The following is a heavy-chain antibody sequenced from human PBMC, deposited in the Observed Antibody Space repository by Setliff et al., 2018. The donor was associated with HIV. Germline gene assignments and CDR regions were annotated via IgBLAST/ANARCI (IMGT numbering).Heavy chain of an antibody. Sequence: GGSLRLSCAASGFTFSNAWMSWVRQAPGKGLEWVGRIKGKTDGGTTDYAAPVKGRFTISRDDSKNTLYLQMNSLKTEDTAVYYCTTSLPWFDPWGQGTLVTVSS. CDR2: IKGKTDGGTT. J-gene: IGHJ5*02. CDR1: GFTFSNAW. V-gene: IGHV3-15*01. CDR3: TTSLPWFDP.